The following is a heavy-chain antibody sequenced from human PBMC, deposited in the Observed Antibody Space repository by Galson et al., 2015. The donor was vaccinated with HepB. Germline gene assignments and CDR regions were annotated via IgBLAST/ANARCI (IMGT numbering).Heavy chain of an antibody. Sequence: SLRLSCAASGFKFDDYTMHWVRQGPGKGLEWVSGITWNSGTIGYADSVRGRFTISRDNTKNFLYLQMNGLTTQDTALYYCAKNIGMWSTQNDSWGQGTQVTVSP. V-gene: IGHV3-9*01. J-gene: IGHJ4*02. D-gene: IGHD2-21*01. CDR2: ITWNSGTI. CDR1: GFKFDDYT. CDR3: AKNIGMWSTQNDS.